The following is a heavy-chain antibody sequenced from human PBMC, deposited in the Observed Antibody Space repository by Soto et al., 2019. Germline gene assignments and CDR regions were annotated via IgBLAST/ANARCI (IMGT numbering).Heavy chain of an antibody. D-gene: IGHD1-1*01. Sequence: QVHLVQSGGELKKPGASVKVSCKSSGYSFSDFGITGVRQAPGQGLEWKGWISGKNGNTNYSQKVQGRGTLTADTSTSTAYMEMRALTSDDTGIYYCARIDSYEDTGTFENWGQGTPVTVSS. J-gene: IGHJ4*02. V-gene: IGHV1-18*04. CDR3: ARIDSYEDTGTFEN. CDR2: ISGKNGNT. CDR1: GYSFSDFG.